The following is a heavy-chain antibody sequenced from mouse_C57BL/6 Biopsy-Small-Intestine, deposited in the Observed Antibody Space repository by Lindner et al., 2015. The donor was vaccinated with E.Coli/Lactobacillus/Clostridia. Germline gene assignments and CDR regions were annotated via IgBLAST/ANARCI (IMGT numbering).Heavy chain of an antibody. CDR3: ASSDYYTNRDYAMDS. D-gene: IGHD2-5*01. CDR2: INPYNDGT. CDR1: GYTFTSYV. Sequence: VQLQESGPELVKPGASVKMSCKASGYTFTSYVIHWVKQKPGQGLERIGYINPYNDGTKYNEKFKGKATLTSDKSSSTAYMELSSLTSEDSAVYFCASSDYYTNRDYAMDSWGQGTSVTVSS. V-gene: IGHV1-14*01. J-gene: IGHJ4*01.